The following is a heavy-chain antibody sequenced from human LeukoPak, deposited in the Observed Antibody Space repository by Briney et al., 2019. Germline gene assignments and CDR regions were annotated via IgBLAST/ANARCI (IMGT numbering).Heavy chain of an antibody. V-gene: IGHV3-30*18. CDR3: AKAGAAAGGGYYYYGMDV. CDR1: GFTFSSYG. J-gene: IGHJ6*02. CDR2: ISYDGSNK. Sequence: PGGSLRLSCAASGFTFSSYGMHWVRQAPGKGLEWVAVISYDGSNKYYADSVKGRFTISRDNSKNTLYLQMNSLRAEDTAVYYCAKAGAAAGGGYYYYGMDVWGQGTTVTVSS. D-gene: IGHD6-13*01.